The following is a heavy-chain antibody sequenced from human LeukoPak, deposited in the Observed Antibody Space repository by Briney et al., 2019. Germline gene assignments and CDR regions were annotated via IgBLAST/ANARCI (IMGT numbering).Heavy chain of an antibody. CDR2: ISGSGGST. CDR3: VIPQGTTGGSVKWFDP. V-gene: IGHV3-23*01. D-gene: IGHD3-10*01. CDR1: GFTFSNYA. Sequence: PGGSLRLSCATSGFTFSNYAMSWVRQAPGKGLEWVSAISGSGGSTDYADSVKGRFTISSDNSRNTLYLQMNSLRAEDTAVYYCVIPQGTTGGSVKWFDPWGQGTLVIVSS. J-gene: IGHJ5*02.